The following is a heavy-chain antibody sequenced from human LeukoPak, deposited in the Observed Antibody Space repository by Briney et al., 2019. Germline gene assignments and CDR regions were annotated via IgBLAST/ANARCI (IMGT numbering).Heavy chain of an antibody. D-gene: IGHD6-13*01. CDR2: IYHSGRT. CDR1: GDSINDYY. CDR3: ARRRAEGGSNGHYNWFDP. V-gene: IGHV4-59*08. Sequence: SETLSLTCTVSGDSINDYYWGWIRQPPGKGLEWIGYIYHSGRTKYNPSLQSRVTISVDTSKNQFSLKLSSVTAADTAVYYCARRRAEGGSNGHYNWFDPWGQGTLVTVSS. J-gene: IGHJ5*02.